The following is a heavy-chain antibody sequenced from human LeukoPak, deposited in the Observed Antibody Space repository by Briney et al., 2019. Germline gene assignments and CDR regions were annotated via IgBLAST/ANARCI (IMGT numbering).Heavy chain of an antibody. V-gene: IGHV4-59*01. CDR2: IYYSGST. D-gene: IGHD3-10*01. J-gene: IGHJ6*04. Sequence: PSETLSLTCTVSGCSISNYYWTWIRQPPGKGLEWIGYIYYSGSTNYNPSLRSRATISVDTSKKQFSLNLSSVTAADTALYYCARVATMVRGSNGMDVWGKGTTVTVSS. CDR3: ARVATMVRGSNGMDV. CDR1: GCSISNYY.